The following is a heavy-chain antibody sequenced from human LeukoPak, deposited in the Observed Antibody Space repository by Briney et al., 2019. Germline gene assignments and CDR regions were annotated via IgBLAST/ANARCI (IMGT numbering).Heavy chain of an antibody. CDR1: GFTFSSYA. V-gene: IGHV3-23*01. J-gene: IGHJ4*02. D-gene: IGHD6-19*01. Sequence: GGSLRLSCAASGFTFSSYAMSWVRQAPAKGLEWVSPISGSGGSTYYADSVKGRFTISRDNSKNTLYLQMNSLRAEDTAVYYCAKDLVAVAGLVYYFDYWGQGTLVTVSS. CDR2: ISGSGGST. CDR3: AKDLVAVAGLVYYFDY.